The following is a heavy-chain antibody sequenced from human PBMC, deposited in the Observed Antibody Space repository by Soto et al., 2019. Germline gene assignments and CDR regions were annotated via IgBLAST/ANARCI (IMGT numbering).Heavy chain of an antibody. V-gene: IGHV1-18*01. CDR1: GYTFTSYG. D-gene: IGHD2-2*02. CDR3: ARSQDCSSTSSYIGYNWFDP. CDR2: ISAYNGNT. Sequence: QVQLVQSGAEVKKPGASVKVSCKASGYTFTSYGISWVRQAPGQGLEWMGWISAYNGNTNYAQKLQGRVTMTTDTSTSTAYMELRSLRSDDTAVYYCARSQDCSSTSSYIGYNWFDPWGQGTLVTVSS. J-gene: IGHJ5*02.